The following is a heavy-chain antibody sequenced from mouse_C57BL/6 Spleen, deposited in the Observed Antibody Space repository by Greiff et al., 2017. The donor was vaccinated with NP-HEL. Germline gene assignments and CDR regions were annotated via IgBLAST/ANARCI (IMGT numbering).Heavy chain of an antibody. D-gene: IGHD1-1*01. V-gene: IGHV1-80*01. CDR2: IYPGDGDT. CDR1: GYAFSSYW. J-gene: IGHJ2*01. CDR3: ARTTFYGSSPYFDY. Sequence: VQLQQSGAELVKPGASVKISCKASGYAFSSYWMNWVKQRPGKGLEWIGQIYPGDGDTNYNGKFKGKATLTADKSSSTAYMQLSSLTSEDSAVYFYARTTFYGSSPYFDYWGQGTTLTVSS.